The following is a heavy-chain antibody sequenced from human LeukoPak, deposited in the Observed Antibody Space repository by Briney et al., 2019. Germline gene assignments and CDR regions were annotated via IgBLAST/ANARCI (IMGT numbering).Heavy chain of an antibody. Sequence: SVEVSCKASGGTFSSYAISWVRQAPGQGLEWMGGIIPIFGTANYAQKFQGRVTITADESTSTAYMELSSLRSEDTAVYYCARGRGIQLWFRALDYWGQGTLVTVSS. CDR1: GGTFSSYA. CDR3: ARGRGIQLWFRALDY. J-gene: IGHJ4*02. V-gene: IGHV1-69*13. D-gene: IGHD5-18*01. CDR2: IIPIFGTA.